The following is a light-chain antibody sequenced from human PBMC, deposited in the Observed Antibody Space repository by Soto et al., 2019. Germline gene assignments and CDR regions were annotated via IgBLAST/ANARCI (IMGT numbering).Light chain of an antibody. CDR3: ISVSSTSTIV. V-gene: IGLV2-14*01. CDR1: SSDVGGYNY. Sequence: QSALTQPASVSGSPGQSITISCIGSSSDVGGYNYVSWYQHHPGRVPKPMIFEVSDRPSGVSSRFSGSKSGNTAYLTISGIQAEDEADDYCISVSSTSTIVFGGGTKLTVL. J-gene: IGLJ2*01. CDR2: EVS.